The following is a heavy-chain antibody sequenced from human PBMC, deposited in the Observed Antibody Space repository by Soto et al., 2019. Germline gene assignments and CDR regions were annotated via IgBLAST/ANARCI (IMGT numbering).Heavy chain of an antibody. CDR2: MSSDGSKI. CDR1: GFDFTYYA. Sequence: QVQLVESGGGAVQPGESLRLSCVASGFDFTYYAMHWVRQAPGKGLESVAVMSSDGSKIHHTDSVKGRFTISLDNSTNTLYLQMNSLRKEDTGVYFCAKDEGVGGTLGLFDYWGQGTLVCVSS. D-gene: IGHD1-26*01. CDR3: AKDEGVGGTLGLFDY. J-gene: IGHJ4*02. V-gene: IGHV3-30*18.